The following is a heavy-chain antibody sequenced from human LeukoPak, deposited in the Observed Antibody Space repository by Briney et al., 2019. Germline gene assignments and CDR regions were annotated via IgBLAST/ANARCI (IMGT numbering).Heavy chain of an antibody. CDR3: ARDPYSSSSGSGDY. CDR2: MYSGGDT. V-gene: IGHV3-66*01. Sequence: PGGSLRLSCAASGFTVSRNYMSWVRQAPGKGLEWVSVMYSGGDTYYADSVKGRFTISRDNSKNTLYLQMTSLRAEDTAVYYCARDPYSSSSGSGDYWGQGTLVTVSS. CDR1: GFTVSRNY. J-gene: IGHJ4*02. D-gene: IGHD6-13*01.